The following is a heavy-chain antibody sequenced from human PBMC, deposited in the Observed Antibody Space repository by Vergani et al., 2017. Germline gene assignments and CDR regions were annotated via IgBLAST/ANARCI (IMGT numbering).Heavy chain of an antibody. Sequence: QLQLQESGPGLVKPSETLSLTCTVSGGSISSSSYYWGWTRQPPGKGLEWIGGIYYSGTTYYNPALKSRVTISVDTSKNQFPLKLSSVTAADTPVYYCAGQPDGAMVFGSFPYYFDYWGQGTLVTVSS. CDR3: AGQPDGAMVFGSFPYYFDY. CDR2: IYYSGTT. J-gene: IGHJ4*02. V-gene: IGHV4-39*01. D-gene: IGHD5-18*01. CDR1: GGSISSSSYY.